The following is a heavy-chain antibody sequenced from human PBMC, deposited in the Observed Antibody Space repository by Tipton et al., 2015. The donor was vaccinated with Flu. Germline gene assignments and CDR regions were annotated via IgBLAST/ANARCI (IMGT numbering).Heavy chain of an antibody. Sequence: LRLSCNVSGGSISSSSDYWGWIRQPPGKGLEWIGTIYSSGSTYFNPSLRSRVTISVDTSKNQFSLRLSSVTAADTALHYCARTYGPFNWFDPWGQGTLVTVSS. CDR3: ARTYGPFNWFDP. CDR1: GGSISSSSDY. V-gene: IGHV4-39*01. D-gene: IGHD3-10*01. CDR2: IYSSGST. J-gene: IGHJ5*02.